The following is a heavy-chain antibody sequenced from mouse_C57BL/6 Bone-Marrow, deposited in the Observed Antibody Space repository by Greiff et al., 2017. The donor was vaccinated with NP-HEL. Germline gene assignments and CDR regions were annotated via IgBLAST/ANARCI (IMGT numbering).Heavy chain of an antibody. CDR1: GYTFTDYN. Sequence: VQLQQSGPELVKPGASVKIPCKASGYTFTDYNMDWVKQSHGKSLEWIGDINPNNGGTIYNQKVKGKATLTAEKTSSTAYMELRSLTSEDTAVYYCARRGSLRDYYAMDYWGQGTSVTVSS. V-gene: IGHV1-18*01. J-gene: IGHJ4*01. CDR2: INPNNGGT. CDR3: ARRGSLRDYYAMDY.